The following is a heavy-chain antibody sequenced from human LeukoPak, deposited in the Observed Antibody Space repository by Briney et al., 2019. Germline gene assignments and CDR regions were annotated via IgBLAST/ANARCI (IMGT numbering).Heavy chain of an antibody. J-gene: IGHJ4*02. CDR3: ARDLYYYDSSGYNDY. D-gene: IGHD3-22*01. CDR2: ISAYNGNT. CDR1: GYTFTSYG. Sequence: ASVKVSCKASGYTFTSYGISWVRQAPGQGLEWMGWISAYNGNTSYAQKLQGRVTMTTDTSTSTAYMELRSLRSDDTAVYYCARDLYYYDSSGYNDYWGQGTLVTVSS. V-gene: IGHV1-18*01.